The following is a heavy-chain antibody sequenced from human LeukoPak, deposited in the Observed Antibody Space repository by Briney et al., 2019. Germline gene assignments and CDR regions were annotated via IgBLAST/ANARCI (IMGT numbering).Heavy chain of an antibody. V-gene: IGHV4-34*01. D-gene: IGHD3-3*01. CDR1: GGSFSGYY. J-gene: IGHJ4*02. CDR2: INHSGST. CDR3: ARLTRDFWSGYYPYYFDY. Sequence: SETLSLTCAVYGGSFSGYYWSWIRQPPGKGLEWIGEINHSGSTNYNPSLKSRVTISVDTSKNQFSLKLSSVTAADTAVYYCARLTRDFWSGYYPYYFDYWGQGTLVTVSS.